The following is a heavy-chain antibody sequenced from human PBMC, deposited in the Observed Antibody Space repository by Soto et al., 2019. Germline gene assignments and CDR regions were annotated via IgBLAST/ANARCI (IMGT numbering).Heavy chain of an antibody. CDR3: ANPLESGPYYYYGMDV. V-gene: IGHV3-30*18. Sequence: QVQLVESGGGVVQPGRSLRLSCAASGFTFSSYGMHWVRQAPGKGLEWVAVISYDGSNKYYADSVKGRFTISRDNSKNTLYLQMNSLRAEDTAVYYCANPLESGPYYYYGMDVWGQGTTVTFSS. CDR1: GFTFSSYG. CDR2: ISYDGSNK. J-gene: IGHJ6*02.